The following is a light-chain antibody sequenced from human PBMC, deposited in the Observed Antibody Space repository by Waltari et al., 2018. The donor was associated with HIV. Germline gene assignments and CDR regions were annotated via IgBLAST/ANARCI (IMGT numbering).Light chain of an antibody. CDR2: EAS. CDR1: QSISVW. J-gene: IGKJ1*01. CDR3: QQYDSFPWT. Sequence: IQMTQSPSTLSASIGYRVTITCRASQSISVWLAWYPQKPGKAPKLLIYEASNLESGVPSRFSGTGSGTEFTLTISSLQPDDSATFYCQQYDSFPWTFGQGTKVGIK. V-gene: IGKV1-5*03.